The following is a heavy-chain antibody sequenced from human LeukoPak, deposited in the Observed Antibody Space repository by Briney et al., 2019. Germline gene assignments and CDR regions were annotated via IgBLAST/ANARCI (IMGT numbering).Heavy chain of an antibody. Sequence: PGGSLRLSCAASGFTFSSYAMSWVRQAPGKGLEWVSAISGSGGSTYYADSVKGRFTISRDNSKNTLYLQMNSLRAEDTAVYYCTTVANYDFWSGYYLDYWGQGTLVTVSS. V-gene: IGHV3-23*01. CDR1: GFTFSSYA. D-gene: IGHD3-3*01. CDR2: ISGSGGST. J-gene: IGHJ4*02. CDR3: TTVANYDFWSGYYLDY.